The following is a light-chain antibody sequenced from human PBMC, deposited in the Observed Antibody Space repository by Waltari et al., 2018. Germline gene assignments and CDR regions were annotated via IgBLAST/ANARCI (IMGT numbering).Light chain of an antibody. V-gene: IGLV2-14*03. CDR2: DVS. Sequence: QSALTQPASVSGSPGQAITISCTGTSSDVGGYNYVSWYQQHPGKAPKLMIYDVSNRHSGVSNRFSGSKSGNTASLTRSGLQAEDEADYYCSSYISSSTLELFGGGTSLTVL. CDR1: SSDVGGYNY. J-gene: IGLJ2*01. CDR3: SSYISSSTLEL.